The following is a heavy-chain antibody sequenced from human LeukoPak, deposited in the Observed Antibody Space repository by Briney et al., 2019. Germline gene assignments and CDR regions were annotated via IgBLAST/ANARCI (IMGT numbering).Heavy chain of an antibody. Sequence: GGSLRLSCAASGFTFSSYWMSWVRQAPGKGLEWVANIKQDGSEKYYVDSVKGRFTISRDDAKNSLYLQMNSLRAEDTAVYYCARDGDIVVVVAATLPDVWGKGTTVTVSS. CDR3: ARDGDIVVVVAATLPDV. D-gene: IGHD2-15*01. CDR2: IKQDGSEK. J-gene: IGHJ6*04. V-gene: IGHV3-7*01. CDR1: GFTFSSYW.